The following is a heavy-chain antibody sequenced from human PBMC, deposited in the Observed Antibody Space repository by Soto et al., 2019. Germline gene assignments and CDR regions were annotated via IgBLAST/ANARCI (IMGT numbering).Heavy chain of an antibody. D-gene: IGHD5-12*01. V-gene: IGHV1-46*01. CDR2: INPSGGST. CDR1: GCTFTSYY. CDR3: ARGGSRDGYNFRYYYYYGMDV. J-gene: IGHJ6*02. Sequence: ASVKVSCKASGCTFTSYYMHWVRQAPGQGLEWMGIINPSGGSTSYAQKFQGRVTMTRDTSTSTVYMELSSLRSEDTAVYYCARGGSRDGYNFRYYYYYGMDVWGQGTTVTSP.